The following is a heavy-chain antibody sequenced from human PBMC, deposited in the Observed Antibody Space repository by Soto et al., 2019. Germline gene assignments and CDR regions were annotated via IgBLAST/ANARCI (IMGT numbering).Heavy chain of an antibody. CDR1: GFTFNDYA. Sequence: EVQLVESGGGLVQPGGSLRLSCAASGFTFNDYAMHWVRQAPGKGLDWVSGINWNSGNIGYVDSVKGRFTISRDSAKNSLYLQMNSLRAEDTALYYCAKGGSSSGRYSDYWGQGTLVTVSS. D-gene: IGHD6-6*01. J-gene: IGHJ4*02. V-gene: IGHV3-9*01. CDR3: AKGGSSSGRYSDY. CDR2: INWNSGNI.